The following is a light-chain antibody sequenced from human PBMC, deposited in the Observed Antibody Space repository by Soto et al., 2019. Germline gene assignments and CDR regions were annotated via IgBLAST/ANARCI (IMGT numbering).Light chain of an antibody. CDR2: GAS. CDR1: QSISSSY. CDR3: QPYGGSLLT. Sequence: EIVLTQSPGTLSLSPGERATLSCRTSQSISSSYLAWYQQKPGQAPRLLMYGASTRATGFPDRFSGSGSGKDFTLTISRLEPEDFEIYSCQPYGGSLLTFGGGTKVEIK. J-gene: IGKJ4*01. V-gene: IGKV3-20*01.